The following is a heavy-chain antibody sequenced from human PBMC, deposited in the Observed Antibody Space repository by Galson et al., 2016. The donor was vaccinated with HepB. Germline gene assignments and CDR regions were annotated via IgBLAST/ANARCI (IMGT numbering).Heavy chain of an antibody. CDR1: GFTFSSHD. D-gene: IGHD4-11*01. V-gene: IGHV3-13*01. CDR2: IGTTGDT. Sequence: SLRLSCAASGFTFSSHDVHWVRQATGKGPEWVSGIGTTGDTYYPDAVKGRFTISREDAKNSFYLQMNSLRAGDTAVYYCYSYGYWGQGTLVTVSS. CDR3: YSYGY. J-gene: IGHJ4*02.